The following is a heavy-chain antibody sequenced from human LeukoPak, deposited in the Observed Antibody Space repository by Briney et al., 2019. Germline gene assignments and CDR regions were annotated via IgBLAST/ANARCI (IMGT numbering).Heavy chain of an antibody. V-gene: IGHV1-46*01. Sequence: ASVKVSCKASGYTFTSYYMFWVRQAPGQGLECIGIINPSGGTTTYAQKFQGRVTMTRDTSTSTVYMELSSLKASDTAMYYCARAGLGYCSSTSCPTNDWYFDLWGRGTLVTVSS. D-gene: IGHD2-2*01. CDR2: INPSGGTT. J-gene: IGHJ2*01. CDR1: GYTFTSYY. CDR3: ARAGLGYCSSTSCPTNDWYFDL.